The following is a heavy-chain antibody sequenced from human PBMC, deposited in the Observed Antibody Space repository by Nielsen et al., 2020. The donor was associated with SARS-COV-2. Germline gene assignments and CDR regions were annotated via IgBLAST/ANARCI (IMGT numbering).Heavy chain of an antibody. CDR3: AGPIFGY. CDR2: ISSDGARM. CDR1: GFTFRSYV. V-gene: IGHV3-64*04. Sequence: GESLKISCSVSGFTFRSYVMNWVRQAPGKGLEDVSSISSDGARMYYSDSVKGRFTISRDNAKNTLYLQMNSLRAEDTAVYYCAGPIFGYWGQGTLVTVSS. J-gene: IGHJ4*02.